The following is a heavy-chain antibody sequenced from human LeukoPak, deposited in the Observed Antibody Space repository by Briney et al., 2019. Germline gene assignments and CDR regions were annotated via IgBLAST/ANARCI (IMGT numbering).Heavy chain of an antibody. V-gene: IGHV3-9*03. CDR2: ISWNSGSI. Sequence: GRSLRLSCAASGFTFDDYATHWVRQAPGKGLEWVSGISWNSGSIGYADSVKGRFTISRDNAKNSLYLQMNSLRAEDMALYYCAKDLYGDYPAGDCAFDIWGQGTMVTVSS. CDR1: GFTFDDYA. CDR3: AKDLYGDYPAGDCAFDI. D-gene: IGHD4-17*01. J-gene: IGHJ3*02.